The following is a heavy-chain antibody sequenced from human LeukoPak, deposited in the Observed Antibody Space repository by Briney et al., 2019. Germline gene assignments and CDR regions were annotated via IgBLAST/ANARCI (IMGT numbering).Heavy chain of an antibody. CDR1: GGSISSTSYY. D-gene: IGHD1-26*01. CDR2: VFYSGST. J-gene: IGHJ4*02. Sequence: SETLSLTCTVSGGSISSTSYYWGWIRQSPGKGLEWIGSVFYSGSTYCNPSLKSRVTISADTSKNQFSLKLSSVTAADTALYYCAGHRRIAGVTRDYFDYWGQGILVTVSS. V-gene: IGHV4-39*01. CDR3: AGHRRIAGVTRDYFDY.